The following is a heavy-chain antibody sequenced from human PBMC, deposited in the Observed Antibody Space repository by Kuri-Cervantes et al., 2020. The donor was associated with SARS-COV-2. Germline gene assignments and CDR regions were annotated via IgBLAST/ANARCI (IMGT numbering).Heavy chain of an antibody. Sequence: GGSLRLSCAVSGFTFTSHAMHWVRQAPGSGLEWVALISYDGNNKFYADPVKGRFTISRDNSKNTLYLQMNSLRAEDTAVYYCAKDQHGIVVVVAAIDYWGQGALVTVSS. D-gene: IGHD2-15*01. CDR1: GFTFTSHA. V-gene: IGHV3-30*18. J-gene: IGHJ4*02. CDR2: ISYDGNNK. CDR3: AKDQHGIVVVVAAIDY.